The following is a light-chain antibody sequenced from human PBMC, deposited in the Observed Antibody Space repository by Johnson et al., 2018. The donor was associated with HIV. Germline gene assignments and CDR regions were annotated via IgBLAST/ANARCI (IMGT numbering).Light chain of an antibody. CDR2: ENN. Sequence: QSVLTQPPSVSAAPGQKVTISCSGSSSNIGNNYVSWYQQLPGTAPKLLIYENNKRPSGIPDRFSGSTSGTSATLGTPGLQPGDEADYYCGTWDSSLSAGGFVFGTGTKVTVL. V-gene: IGLV1-51*02. CDR1: SSNIGNNY. CDR3: GTWDSSLSAGGFV. J-gene: IGLJ1*01.